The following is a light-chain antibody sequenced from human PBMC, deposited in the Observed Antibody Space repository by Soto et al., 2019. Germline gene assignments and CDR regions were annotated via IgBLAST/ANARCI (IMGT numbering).Light chain of an antibody. V-gene: IGLV2-11*01. Sequence: QSALTQSRSVSGSPGQSVTISCTGTSSDVGSYNYVSWYQQHPGKAPKLMIYDVNKRPSGVPDRFSGSKSGNTASLTISGLQAEDEADYYCCSYAGSYTFVFGTGTKLTVL. CDR3: CSYAGSYTFV. CDR2: DVN. CDR1: SSDVGSYNY. J-gene: IGLJ1*01.